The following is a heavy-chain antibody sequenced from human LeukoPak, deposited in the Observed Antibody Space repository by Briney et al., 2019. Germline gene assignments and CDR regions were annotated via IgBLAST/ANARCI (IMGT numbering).Heavy chain of an antibody. CDR2: IYSGGST. CDR1: GFTVSSNY. D-gene: IGHD5-24*01. V-gene: IGHV3-53*01. Sequence: GGSLRLSCAASGFTVSSNYMSWVRQAPGKGLEWVSAIYSGGSTYYADSVKGRFIISRDNSKNTLYLQMNCLRAEDTAVYYCAREGGYNRNGGYYYHNGMDVWGQGTTVTVSS. CDR3: AREGGYNRNGGYYYHNGMDV. J-gene: IGHJ6*02.